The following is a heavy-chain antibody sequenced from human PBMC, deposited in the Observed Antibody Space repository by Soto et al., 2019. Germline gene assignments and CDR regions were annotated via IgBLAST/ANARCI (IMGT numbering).Heavy chain of an antibody. CDR3: AKSIAAVGTPPYFYYYGMDV. Sequence: QVQLVESGGGVVQPGRSLRLSCAASGFTFSSYGMHWVRQAPGKGLEWVAVISYDESNKYYADSVKGRFTISRDNSKNTLYLQMNRMRAEDTAVYYCAKSIAAVGTPPYFYYYGMDVW. J-gene: IGHJ6*01. CDR1: GFTFSSYG. CDR2: ISYDESNK. D-gene: IGHD6-13*01. V-gene: IGHV3-30*18.